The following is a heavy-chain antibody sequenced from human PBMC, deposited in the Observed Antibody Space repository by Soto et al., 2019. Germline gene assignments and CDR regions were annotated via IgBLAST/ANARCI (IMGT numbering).Heavy chain of an antibody. CDR3: AREGGGVGVVASEGEYFDY. CDR2: IIPILGIA. D-gene: IGHD2-15*01. V-gene: IGHV1-69*02. Sequence: QVQLVQSGAEVKKPGSSGKVSCRASGGTFSGYTISWVRQAPGQGLDWMGRIIPILGIANYAKKCQGRVTMTADKSTRTGDRELSGVRSEDTGVEYGAREGGGVGVVASEGEYFDYWGQGTLVTVSS. J-gene: IGHJ4*02. CDR1: GGTFSGYT.